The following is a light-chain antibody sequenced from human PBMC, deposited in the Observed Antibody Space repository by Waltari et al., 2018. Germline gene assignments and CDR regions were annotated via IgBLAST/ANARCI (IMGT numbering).Light chain of an antibody. V-gene: IGKV4-1*01. CDR3: QQYYSPPPT. CDR1: TSVLFTSNNKNY. CDR2: WAS. J-gene: IGKJ1*01. Sequence: DIVMTQSPDSLAVSLGERATINCKSSTSVLFTSNNKNYIAWYQQKPGQPPKLLLYWASTRESGVPDRFSGSGSATDFTLTISSLQAGDVAIYYCQQYYSPPPTFGQGTKVEIK.